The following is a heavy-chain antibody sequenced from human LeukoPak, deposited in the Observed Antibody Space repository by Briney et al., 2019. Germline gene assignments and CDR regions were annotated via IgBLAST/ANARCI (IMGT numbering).Heavy chain of an antibody. CDR1: GGSISSSSHY. Sequence: SETLSLTCTVSGGSISSSSHYWGWIRQPPGKGLEWIGSIYYSGSTYYNPSLKSRLTISVDMSKNQLSLKLSSVTAADTAVYYCARGVTSPLDAFDIWGQGTMVTVSS. J-gene: IGHJ3*02. CDR2: IYYSGST. D-gene: IGHD1-26*01. CDR3: ARGVTSPLDAFDI. V-gene: IGHV4-39*07.